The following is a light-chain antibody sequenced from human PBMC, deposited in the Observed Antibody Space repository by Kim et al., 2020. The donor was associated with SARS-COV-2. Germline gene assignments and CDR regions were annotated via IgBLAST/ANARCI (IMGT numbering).Light chain of an antibody. V-gene: IGLV3-19*01. CDR3: KSRGTSGNVV. J-gene: IGLJ2*01. CDR2: GKN. Sequence: VALGQTVRITCRGDSLRSYYATWYQQKPGQAPVLVSYGKNNRPSGIPDRFSGSSSGNTASLTITGAQAEDEADYYCKSRGTSGNVVFGGGTKLTVL. CDR1: SLRSYY.